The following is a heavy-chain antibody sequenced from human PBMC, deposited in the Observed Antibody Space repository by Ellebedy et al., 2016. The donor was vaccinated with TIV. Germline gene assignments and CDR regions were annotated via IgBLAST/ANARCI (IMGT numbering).Heavy chain of an antibody. CDR2: IYYSGST. V-gene: IGHV4-59*12. Sequence: SETLSLXCTVSGGSISDSYWSWIRQPPGKGLEWIGFIYYSGSTDYNPSLKSRGTMSIDTSKNQFSLTLRSVTAADTAVYYCATDGISMIRVSPRTYAVDVWGQGTTVTVSS. D-gene: IGHD5/OR15-5a*01. CDR1: GGSISDSY. CDR3: ATDGISMIRVSPRTYAVDV. J-gene: IGHJ6*02.